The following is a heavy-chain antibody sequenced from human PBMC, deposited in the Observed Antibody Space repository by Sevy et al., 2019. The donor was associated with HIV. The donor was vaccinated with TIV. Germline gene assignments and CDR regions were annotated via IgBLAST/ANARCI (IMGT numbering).Heavy chain of an antibody. D-gene: IGHD2-15*01. Sequence: SETLSLTCTVSGGSISSGDYYWSWIRQPLGKGLEGIGYIYYSGSTYYNPSLKSRVTISVDTSKNQFPLKLSSVTAADTADYYWARSNHLGVVGGFQHWGQGTLVTVSS. J-gene: IGHJ1*01. CDR2: IYYSGST. CDR1: GGSISSGDYY. CDR3: ARSNHLGVVGGFQH. V-gene: IGHV4-30-4*01.